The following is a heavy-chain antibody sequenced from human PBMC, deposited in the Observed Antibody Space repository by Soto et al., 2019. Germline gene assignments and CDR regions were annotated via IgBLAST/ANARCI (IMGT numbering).Heavy chain of an antibody. D-gene: IGHD3-3*01. CDR2: INPNSGGT. J-gene: IGHJ5*02. CDR1: GYTFNGHY. Sequence: ASVKVSCKASGYTFNGHYRHWVRQAPGQGVEWMGWINPNSGGTNYAQKFQGRVTMTRDTSISPDYMELSRLRSDDTAVYYCARGGEYYDFWIGYYRQRGNWFDPWGQGTLVTVSS. V-gene: IGHV1-2*02. CDR3: ARGGEYYDFWIGYYRQRGNWFDP.